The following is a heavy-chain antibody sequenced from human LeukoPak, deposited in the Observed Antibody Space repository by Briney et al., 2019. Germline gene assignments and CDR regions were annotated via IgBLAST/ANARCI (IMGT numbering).Heavy chain of an antibody. CDR1: GGTFSSYA. J-gene: IGHJ4*02. CDR3: ARDSTLIAAAEYYFDY. CDR2: IIPILGIA. V-gene: IGHV1-69*04. D-gene: IGHD6-13*01. Sequence: SVKVSCKASGGTFSSYAISWVRQAPGQGLEWMGRIIPILGIANYAQKFQGRVTITADKSTSTAYMELSSLRSEDTAVYYCARDSTLIAAAEYYFDYWGREPWSPSPQ.